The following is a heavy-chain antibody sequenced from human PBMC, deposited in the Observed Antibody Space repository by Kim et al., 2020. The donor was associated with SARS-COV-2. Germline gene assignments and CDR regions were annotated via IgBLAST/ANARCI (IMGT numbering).Heavy chain of an antibody. J-gene: IGHJ4*02. Sequence: GGSLRLSCAASGFTFSSYGMHWVRQAPGKGLEWVAVISYDGSNKYYADSVKGRFTISRDNSKNTLYLQMNSLRAEDTAVYYCAKDRGSYGYYGSGSYGDYYFDYWGQGTLVTVSS. CDR1: GFTFSSYG. D-gene: IGHD3-10*01. CDR3: AKDRGSYGYYGSGSYGDYYFDY. V-gene: IGHV3-30*18. CDR2: ISYDGSNK.